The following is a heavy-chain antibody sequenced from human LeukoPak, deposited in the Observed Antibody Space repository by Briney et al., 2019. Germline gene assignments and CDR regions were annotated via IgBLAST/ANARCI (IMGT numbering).Heavy chain of an antibody. CDR2: IWYDGSNK. CDR3: ARDYYDSSGYYPTDY. J-gene: IGHJ4*02. CDR1: GFTFSSYG. V-gene: IGHV3-33*01. Sequence: RAGGSLRLSCAASGFTFSSYGMHWVRQAPGKGLKWVAVIWYDGSNKYYADSVKGRFTISRDNSKNTLYLQMNSLRAEDTAVYYCARDYYDSSGYYPTDYWGQGTLVTVSS. D-gene: IGHD3-22*01.